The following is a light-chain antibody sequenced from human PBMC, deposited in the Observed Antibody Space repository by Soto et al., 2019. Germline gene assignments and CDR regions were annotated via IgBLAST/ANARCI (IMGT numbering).Light chain of an antibody. CDR3: QQYGALPR. J-gene: IGKJ5*01. Sequence: DIVLTQSPGTLSLSPGERATLSCRASQSVTSSDLAWYQHKPGQAPRLLIYGASSRATGIPDRFSGSGSGTDFTLTISRLEPDDFAVYFRQQYGALPRFGQGTRLEI. CDR1: QSVTSSD. CDR2: GAS. V-gene: IGKV3-20*01.